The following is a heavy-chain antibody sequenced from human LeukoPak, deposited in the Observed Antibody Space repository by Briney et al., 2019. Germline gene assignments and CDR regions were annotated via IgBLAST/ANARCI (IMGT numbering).Heavy chain of an antibody. D-gene: IGHD3-22*01. Sequence: SQTLSLTCTVSGXSISSGGYYWSWIRQHPGKGLEWIGYIYYSGSTYYNPSLKSRVTISVDTSKNQFSLKLSSVTAADTAVYYCARGRHYYDSSGYFPFDYWGQGTLVTVSS. CDR1: GXSISSGGYY. CDR2: IYYSGST. CDR3: ARGRHYYDSSGYFPFDY. J-gene: IGHJ4*02. V-gene: IGHV4-31*03.